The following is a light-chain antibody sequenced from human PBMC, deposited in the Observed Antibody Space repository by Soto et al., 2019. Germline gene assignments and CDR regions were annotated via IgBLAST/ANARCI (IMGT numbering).Light chain of an antibody. CDR3: AAWDVSLVV. CDR2: SDN. CDR1: SSNIGTNT. V-gene: IGLV1-44*01. Sequence: QSVLTQPPSASGTPGQRVTISCSGSSSNIGTNTDIWYQQLPGAAPKILIYSDNQRPSGVPDRFSGSKSGTSASLASSGLQSEDEDDYYCAAWDVSLVVFGGGTKLTVL. J-gene: IGLJ2*01.